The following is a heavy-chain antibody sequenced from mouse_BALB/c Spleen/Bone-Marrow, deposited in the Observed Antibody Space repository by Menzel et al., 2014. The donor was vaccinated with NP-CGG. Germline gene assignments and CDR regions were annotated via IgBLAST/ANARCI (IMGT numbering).Heavy chain of an antibody. CDR2: INPSSGYT. CDR1: GYTFTSYT. CDR3: AREARTGAWFTY. Sequence: VQLQQSGAELARPGASVKMSCKASGYTFTSYTIQWVEQRPGQGLEWIGYINPSSGYTDYNQKFKDKTTLTADKSSNTAYMQLTSLTSEDSAVYSCAREARTGAWFTYWGQGTPVTVSA. D-gene: IGHD4-1*01. V-gene: IGHV1-4*02. J-gene: IGHJ3*01.